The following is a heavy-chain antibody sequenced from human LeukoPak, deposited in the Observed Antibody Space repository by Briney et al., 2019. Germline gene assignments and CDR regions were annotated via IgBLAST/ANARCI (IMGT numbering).Heavy chain of an antibody. Sequence: GGSLRLSCAASGFTFSTYAMSWVRQAPGKGLEWVSGISGSGGSTYYADSVKGRFTISRDNSKNTLYLQMNSLRAEDTAVYYCARGETFTFGGVIVESAFDIWGQGTMVTVSS. V-gene: IGHV3-23*01. D-gene: IGHD3-16*02. J-gene: IGHJ3*02. CDR2: ISGSGGST. CDR3: ARGETFTFGGVIVESAFDI. CDR1: GFTFSTYA.